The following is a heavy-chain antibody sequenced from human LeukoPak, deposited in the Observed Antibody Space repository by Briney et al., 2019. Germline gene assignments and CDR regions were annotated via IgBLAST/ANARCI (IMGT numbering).Heavy chain of an antibody. J-gene: IGHJ4*02. V-gene: IGHV4-34*01. D-gene: IGHD4-17*01. CDR2: INHSGST. Sequence: PSETLSLTCAVYGGSFSGYYWSWIRQPPGKGLEWIGEINHSGSTNYNPSLKSRVTISVDTSKNQFSLKLSSVTAADTAAYYCARGGDYGDHSPVYWGQGTLVTVSS. CDR3: ARGGDYGDHSPVY. CDR1: GGSFSGYY.